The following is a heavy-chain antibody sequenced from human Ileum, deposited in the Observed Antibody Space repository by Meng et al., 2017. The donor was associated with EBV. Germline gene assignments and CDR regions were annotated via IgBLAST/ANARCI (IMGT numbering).Heavy chain of an antibody. CDR2: TYYRSKWYN. CDR3: ARDSSSSAYSPFDY. J-gene: IGHJ4*02. D-gene: IGHD3-22*01. V-gene: IGHV6-1*01. Sequence: QLQLLQSGPGLVKPSQTLPLTGAISGDSVSSNSAAWNWIRQSPSRGLEWLGRTYYRSKWYNDYAVSVKSRITINPDTSKNQFSLQLNSVTPEDTAVYYCARDSSSSAYSPFDYWGQGTLVTVSS. CDR1: GDSVSSNSAA.